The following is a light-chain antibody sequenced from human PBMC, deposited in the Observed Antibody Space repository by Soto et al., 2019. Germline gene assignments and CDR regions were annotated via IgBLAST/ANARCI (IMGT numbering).Light chain of an antibody. Sequence: SYELTQPPSVSVSPGQTASITCSGDKLGDKYAWWYQQKPGQSPVLVIYQDTKRPSGIPERFSGSNSGNTATLTISGTQAMDEADYYCQAWDSSTGGVFGTGTKLTVL. V-gene: IGLV3-1*01. CDR2: QDT. CDR3: QAWDSSTGGV. J-gene: IGLJ1*01. CDR1: KLGDKY.